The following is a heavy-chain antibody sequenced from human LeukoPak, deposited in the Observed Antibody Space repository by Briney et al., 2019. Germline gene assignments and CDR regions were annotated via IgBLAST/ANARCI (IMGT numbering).Heavy chain of an antibody. CDR3: VKRGGYSYDY. J-gene: IGHJ4*02. V-gene: IGHV3-64D*06. CDR2: ITNNGGGT. Sequence: PGGSLRLSCSASGFTFSTYSMHWVRQAPGKGLEYVSAITNNGGGTFYADSVKGRFTISRDNSKNTLYLQMSSLRAEDTAVYYCVKRGGYSYDYWGQGTLVTVSS. D-gene: IGHD5-18*01. CDR1: GFTFSTYS.